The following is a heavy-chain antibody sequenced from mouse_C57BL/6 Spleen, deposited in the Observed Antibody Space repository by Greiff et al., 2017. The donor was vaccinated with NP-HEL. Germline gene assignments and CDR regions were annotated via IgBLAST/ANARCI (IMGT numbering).Heavy chain of an antibody. V-gene: IGHV3-6*01. CDR1: GYSITRGYY. D-gene: IGHD2-3*01. J-gene: IGHJ4*01. CDR2: ISYDGSN. Sequence: DVKLQESGPGLVKPSQSLSLTCSVTGYSITRGYYWNWIRQFPGNKLEWMGYISYDGSNNYNPSLKNRISITRDTSKNQFFLKLNSVTTEDTATYYCARDLVSYDRGMDYWGQGTSVTVSS. CDR3: ARDLVSYDRGMDY.